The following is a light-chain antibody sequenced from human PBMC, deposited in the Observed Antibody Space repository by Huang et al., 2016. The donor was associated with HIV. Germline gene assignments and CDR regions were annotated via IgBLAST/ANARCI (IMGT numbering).Light chain of an antibody. V-gene: IGKV3-15*01. Sequence: EIVMTQSPATLSVSPGERATLSCRASQSVSSNLAWYQQKPGQAPRLLIYGASTRATGIPARFSGSGSGTEFTLTISSLQSEDFAVYYCQQYNNWQYTFGQWTKLEIK. CDR3: QQYNNWQYT. CDR2: GAS. J-gene: IGKJ2*01. CDR1: QSVSSN.